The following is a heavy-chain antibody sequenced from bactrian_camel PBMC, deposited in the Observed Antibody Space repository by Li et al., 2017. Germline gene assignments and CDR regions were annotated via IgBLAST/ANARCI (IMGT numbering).Heavy chain of an antibody. D-gene: IGHD2*01. CDR1: GFTFSSNY. V-gene: IGHV3-2*01. Sequence: VQLVESGGGLVQPGGSLRLSCAASGFTFSSNYVSWVRQAPGKGLEWVSSINSDGNTYYGDSVKGRFTISIDKAKNTVFLQMNGLKSEDTALYYCATPQLHTIVVVRGLAEYGYWGQGTQVTVS. J-gene: IGHJ4*01. CDR3: ATPQLHTIVVVRGLAEYGY. CDR2: INSDGNT.